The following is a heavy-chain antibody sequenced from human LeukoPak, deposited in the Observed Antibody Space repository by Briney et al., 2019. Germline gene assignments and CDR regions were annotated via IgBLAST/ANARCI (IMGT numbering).Heavy chain of an antibody. CDR3: ARGKTWFAP. D-gene: IGHD4-23*01. Sequence: PSETLSLTCTVSGGSVSSGSHYWSWIRQPPGKGLEWIGYIYYTGSTKYNPSLKSRVTISVDTSKNQFFLNLSSVTATDTAVYYCARGKTWFAPWGQGTLVTVSS. J-gene: IGHJ5*02. CDR1: GGSVSSGSHY. V-gene: IGHV4-61*01. CDR2: IYYTGST.